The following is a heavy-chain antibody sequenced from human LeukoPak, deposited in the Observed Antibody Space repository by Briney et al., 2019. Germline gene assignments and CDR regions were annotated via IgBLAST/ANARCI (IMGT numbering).Heavy chain of an antibody. V-gene: IGHV1-69*13. D-gene: IGHD4-17*01. CDR3: AQPSTGTTGIDY. Sequence: SVKVSCKASGGTFSSYAISWVRQAPGQGLEWMGGIIPIFGTANYAQKFQGRVTITADESTSTAYMELSSLRSEDTAVYYCAQPSTGTTGIDYWGQGTLVTVSS. CDR2: IIPIFGTA. CDR1: GGTFSSYA. J-gene: IGHJ4*02.